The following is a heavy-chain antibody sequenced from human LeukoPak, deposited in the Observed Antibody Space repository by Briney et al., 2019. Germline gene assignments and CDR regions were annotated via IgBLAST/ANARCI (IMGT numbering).Heavy chain of an antibody. J-gene: IGHJ4*02. CDR2: ISAYNGNT. CDR3: ARVSGADYFDY. V-gene: IGHV1-18*01. Sequence: ASVKVSCKASGYTFTSYAMNWVRQAPGQGLEWMGWISAYNGNTNYAQKLQGRVTMTTDTSTSTAYMELRSLRSDDTAVYYCARVSGADYFDYWGQGTLVTVSS. D-gene: IGHD7-27*01. CDR1: GYTFTSYA.